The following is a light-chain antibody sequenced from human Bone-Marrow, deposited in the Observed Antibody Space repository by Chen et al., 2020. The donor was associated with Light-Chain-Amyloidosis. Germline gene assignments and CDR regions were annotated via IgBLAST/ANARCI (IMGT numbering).Light chain of an antibody. CDR3: CSYAGSSTLV. J-gene: IGLJ2*01. V-gene: IGLV2-23*01. CDR2: EGS. Sequence: QSALTQPASVSGSPGRSITTSCTGTSSDVGSYNLVSWYQQHPGKAPKLMIYEGSKRPSGVSNRFSGSKSGNTASLTISGLQAEDEADYYCCSYAGSSTLVFGGGTKLTVL. CDR1: SSDVGSYNL.